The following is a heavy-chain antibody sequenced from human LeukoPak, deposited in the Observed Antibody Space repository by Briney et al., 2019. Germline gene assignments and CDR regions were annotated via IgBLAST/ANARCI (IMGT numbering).Heavy chain of an antibody. V-gene: IGHV1-3*01. CDR2: INAGNGNT. CDR1: GYTFTSYA. J-gene: IGHJ4*02. CDR3: ARGAVEVERRGWLIAYY. Sequence: ASVKVSCKASGYTFTSYAMHWVRQAPGQRLEWMGWINAGNGNTKYSQKFQGRVTITRDTSASTAYMELSSLRSEDTAVYYCARGAVEVERRGWLIAYYWGQGTLVTVSS. D-gene: IGHD1-1*01.